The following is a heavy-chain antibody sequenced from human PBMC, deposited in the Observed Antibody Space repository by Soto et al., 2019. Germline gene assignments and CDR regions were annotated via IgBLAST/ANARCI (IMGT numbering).Heavy chain of an antibody. Sequence: SETLSLTCTVSGGSISSGGYYWSWIRQHPGKGLEWIGYIYYSGSTYYNPSLKSRVTISVDTSKNQFSLKLSSVTAADTAVYYCARDGGPRADCGGDCYIWGQGTLVTVSS. CDR2: IYYSGST. J-gene: IGHJ4*02. V-gene: IGHV4-31*03. CDR3: ARDGGPRADCGGDCYI. CDR1: GGSISSGGYY. D-gene: IGHD2-21*02.